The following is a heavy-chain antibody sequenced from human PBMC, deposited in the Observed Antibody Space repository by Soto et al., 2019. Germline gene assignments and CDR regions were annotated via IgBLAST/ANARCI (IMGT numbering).Heavy chain of an antibody. CDR2: ISGSGGST. D-gene: IGHD3-22*01. Sequence: EVQLLESGGGLVQPGGSLRLSCAASGFTFSNYAMSWVRQAPGKGLEWVSIISGSGGSTYDADSVKGRFTISRDNSKNTLYLQMNSLRAEDTAVYFCAKDPTYSESSGYLQHWGQGTLVTVSS. CDR3: AKDPTYSESSGYLQH. CDR1: GFTFSNYA. J-gene: IGHJ1*01. V-gene: IGHV3-23*01.